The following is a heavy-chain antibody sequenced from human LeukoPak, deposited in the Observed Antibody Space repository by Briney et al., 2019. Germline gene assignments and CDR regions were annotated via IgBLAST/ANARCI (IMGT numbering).Heavy chain of an antibody. CDR3: ARGFITSYFDY. CDR1: EFNVSSNY. D-gene: IGHD1-20*01. Sequence: PGGSLRLSCAASEFNVSSNYMSWVRQAPGKGLEWVSVIYSGGTTYYGDSVKGRFTISRDNSKNTLDLQMNSLRAEDTAVYYCARGFITSYFDYWGQGTLVTVSS. J-gene: IGHJ4*02. CDR2: IYSGGTT. V-gene: IGHV3-53*01.